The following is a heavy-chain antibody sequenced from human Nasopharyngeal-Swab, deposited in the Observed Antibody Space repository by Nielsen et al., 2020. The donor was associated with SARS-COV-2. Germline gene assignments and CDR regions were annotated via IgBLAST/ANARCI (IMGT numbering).Heavy chain of an antibody. Sequence: ASVKVSRKASGYTFTSYGISWVRQAPGQGLEWMGWISAYNGNTNYAQKLQGRVTMTTDTSTSTAYMELRSLRSDDTAVYYCARVGIAVAGHGGLYYYYGMDVWGQGTTVTVSS. CDR1: GYTFTSYG. CDR3: ARVGIAVAGHGGLYYYYGMDV. CDR2: ISAYNGNT. D-gene: IGHD6-19*01. V-gene: IGHV1-18*04. J-gene: IGHJ6*02.